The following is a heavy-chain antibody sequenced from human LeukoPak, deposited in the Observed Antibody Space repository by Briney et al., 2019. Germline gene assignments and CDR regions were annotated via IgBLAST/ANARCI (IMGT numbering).Heavy chain of an antibody. Sequence: GESLKISCKGSGYSFASYWIGWVRPMPGKGLEWMGILYPGDSDTRYSPSFQGQVTISADKSISTAYLQWSSLKASDTAMYYCARGYCSSTSCEGFDYWGQGTLVTVSS. CDR2: LYPGDSDT. CDR1: GYSFASYW. CDR3: ARGYCSSTSCEGFDY. V-gene: IGHV5-51*01. D-gene: IGHD2-2*01. J-gene: IGHJ4*02.